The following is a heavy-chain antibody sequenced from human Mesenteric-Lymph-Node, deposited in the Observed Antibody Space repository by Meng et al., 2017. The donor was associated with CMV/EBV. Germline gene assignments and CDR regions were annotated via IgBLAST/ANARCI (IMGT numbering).Heavy chain of an antibody. J-gene: IGHJ6*02. D-gene: IGHD3-10*01. V-gene: IGHV1-18*01. Sequence: ASVKVSCKTSGYTFTTYDINWVRQAPGQGLEWMGLISAYSGDRKYAQKFQGRVTLTPDTSTRTAYMEVRSLRSDDTAVYYCARSSSEILIYYYYGMDVWGQGTTVTVSS. CDR1: GYTFTTYD. CDR3: ARSSSEILIYYYYGMDV. CDR2: ISAYSGDR.